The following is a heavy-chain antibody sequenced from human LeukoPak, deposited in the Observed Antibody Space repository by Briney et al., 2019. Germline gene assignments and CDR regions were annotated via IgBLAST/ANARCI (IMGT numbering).Heavy chain of an antibody. CDR3: AKDPDYYGSGIY. J-gene: IGHJ4*02. CDR2: ISGSGDST. D-gene: IGHD3-10*01. V-gene: IGHV3-23*01. Sequence: SGGSLRLSCAASGFTFSTYAMSWVRQAPGKGLEWVSAISGSGDSTYYADSVKGRFTISRDNSKNTLYLQMNSLRAEDTAVYYCAKDPDYYGSGIYWGQGTLVTVSS. CDR1: GFTFSTYA.